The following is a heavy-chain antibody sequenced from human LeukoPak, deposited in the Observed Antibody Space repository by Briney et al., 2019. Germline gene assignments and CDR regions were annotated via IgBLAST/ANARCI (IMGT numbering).Heavy chain of an antibody. CDR3: TSDYYDSSGYYYGY. CDR1: GFTFSGSA. J-gene: IGHJ4*02. Sequence: GGSLRLSCAASGFTFSGSAMQWVRQASGKGLEWVGRIRSKANSYATAYAASVKGRLTISRDDSKNTAYLQMNSLKTEDTAVYYCTSDYYDSSGYYYGYWGQGTLVTVSS. V-gene: IGHV3-73*01. D-gene: IGHD3-22*01. CDR2: IRSKANSYAT.